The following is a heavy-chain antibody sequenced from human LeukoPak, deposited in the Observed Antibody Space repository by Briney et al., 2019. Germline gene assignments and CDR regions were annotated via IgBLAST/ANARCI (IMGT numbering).Heavy chain of an antibody. D-gene: IGHD3-22*01. CDR2: ISGSSGII. CDR3: ARGSTCYESSGQVPFDY. J-gene: IGHJ4*02. Sequence: GGSLRLSCAASGFTFNTYTMYWVRQAPGKGLEWVSYISGSSGIIDYADSVRGRFTISRDNAKNSLYLQMNSLRAEDTAVYYCARGSTCYESSGQVPFDYWGQGTLVTVSS. CDR1: GFTFNTYT. V-gene: IGHV3-48*01.